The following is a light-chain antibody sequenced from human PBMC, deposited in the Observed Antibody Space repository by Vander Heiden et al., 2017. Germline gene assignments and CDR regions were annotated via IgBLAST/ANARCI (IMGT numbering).Light chain of an antibody. CDR3: AAWDDSLNGPV. Sequence: QSVLTQPRSASGAPGQRVTISCSGSSSNIGSNTVNWYQQHPGTAPNLLIYSNNQQPSGVPDRFSGSKSGTSAALAISGLQSEDEADYYCAAWDDSLNGPVFGGGTKLTVL. V-gene: IGLV1-44*01. CDR1: SSNIGSNT. J-gene: IGLJ2*01. CDR2: SNN.